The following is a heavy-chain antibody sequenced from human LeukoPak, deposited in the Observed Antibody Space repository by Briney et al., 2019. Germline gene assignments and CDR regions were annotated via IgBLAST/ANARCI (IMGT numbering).Heavy chain of an antibody. CDR2: IIPIFGIA. V-gene: IGHV1-69*04. Sequence: ASVKVSCKASGGTFSSYAISWVRQAPGQGLEWMGRIIPIFGIANYAQKFQGRVTITADKSTSTAYMELSSLRSEDTAVYYCATVGHSSGLFDYWGQGTLVTVSS. D-gene: IGHD6-19*01. CDR1: GGTFSSYA. J-gene: IGHJ4*02. CDR3: ATVGHSSGLFDY.